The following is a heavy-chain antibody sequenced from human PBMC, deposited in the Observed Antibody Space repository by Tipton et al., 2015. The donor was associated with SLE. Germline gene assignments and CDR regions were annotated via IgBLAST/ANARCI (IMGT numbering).Heavy chain of an antibody. V-gene: IGHV4-61*09. CDR3: AREEGPDTNRGWLDR. D-gene: IGHD2/OR15-2a*01. CDR1: GGSISRGSFY. CDR2: IHNSGST. Sequence: TLSLTCTVSGGSISRGSFYWTWIRQPAGKGLEWIGQIHNSGSTNYNHPLKSRVTVSLDTSKNQFSLQLRFVNAADTAVYYCAREEGPDTNRGWLDRWGHGTLVSVSS. J-gene: IGHJ5*02.